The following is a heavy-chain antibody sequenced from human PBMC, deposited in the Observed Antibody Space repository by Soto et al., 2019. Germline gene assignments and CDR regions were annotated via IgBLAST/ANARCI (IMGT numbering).Heavy chain of an antibody. CDR3: ARAESHQTELWRFDP. V-gene: IGHV4-34*01. CDR2: INHSGST. Sequence: SETLSLTCAVYGGSFSGYYWSWIRQPPGKGLEWIGEINHSGSTNYNPSLKSRVTISVDTSKNQFSLKLSSVTAADTAVYYCARAESHQTELWRFDPWGQGTLVTVSS. D-gene: IGHD1-1*01. CDR1: GGSFSGYY. J-gene: IGHJ5*02.